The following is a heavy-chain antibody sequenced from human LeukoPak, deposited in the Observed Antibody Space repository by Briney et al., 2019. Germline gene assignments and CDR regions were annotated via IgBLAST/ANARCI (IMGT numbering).Heavy chain of an antibody. CDR2: ISSSSGYV. J-gene: IGHJ4*02. CDR3: AGGYCSGGSCYTLDY. CDR1: GFTFSSYS. V-gene: IGHV3-21*01. D-gene: IGHD2-15*01. Sequence: GGSLRLSCAASGFTFSSYSMNWVRQAPGKGLEWVSSISSSSGYVYYADSVKGRFTISRDNAKNSLYLQMNSLRAEDTAVYYCAGGYCSGGSCYTLDYWGQGTLVTVSS.